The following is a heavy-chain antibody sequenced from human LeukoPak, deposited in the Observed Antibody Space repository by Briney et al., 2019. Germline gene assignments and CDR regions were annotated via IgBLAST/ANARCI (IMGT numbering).Heavy chain of an antibody. CDR2: INAGNGDT. CDR1: GYTFTSYT. CDR3: AKGNWRNDFDY. D-gene: IGHD1-1*01. Sequence: GASVKVSCKASGYTFTSYTIHWVRQAPGQRLEWMGWINAGNGDTKYSQKFQGRVAITRDTSANTAYMELSSLRSEDTAAYYCAKGNWRNDFDYWGQGTLVTVSS. J-gene: IGHJ4*02. V-gene: IGHV1-3*01.